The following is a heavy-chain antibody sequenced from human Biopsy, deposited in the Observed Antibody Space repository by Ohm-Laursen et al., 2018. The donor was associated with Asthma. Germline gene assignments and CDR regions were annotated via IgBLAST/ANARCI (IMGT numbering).Heavy chain of an antibody. Sequence: SQTLSLTCAVYGGSFSNYYWTWIRQPPGKGLEGIGEINHRGSTYYNPSLKSRVTISVDTSKSHFSLTLSSVTAADTAVYYCARGLDYSGRSGFDYWGQGTLVTVSS. V-gene: IGHV4-34*01. D-gene: IGHD3-10*01. CDR3: ARGLDYSGRSGFDY. J-gene: IGHJ4*02. CDR1: GGSFSNYY. CDR2: INHRGST.